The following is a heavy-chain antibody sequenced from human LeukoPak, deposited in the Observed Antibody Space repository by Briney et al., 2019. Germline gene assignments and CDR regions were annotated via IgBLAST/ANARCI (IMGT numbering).Heavy chain of an antibody. J-gene: IGHJ6*03. CDR3: ARGSVLLWFGEFVYYYYYMDV. CDR2: INPNSGGT. Sequence: ASVKVSCKASGYTFTGYYMHWVRQAPGQGLEWMGWINPNSGGTNYAQKFQGRVTMTRNTSISTAYMELSSLRSEDTAVYYCARGSVLLWFGEFVYYYYYMDVWGKGTTVTISS. D-gene: IGHD3-10*01. CDR1: GYTFTGYY. V-gene: IGHV1-2*02.